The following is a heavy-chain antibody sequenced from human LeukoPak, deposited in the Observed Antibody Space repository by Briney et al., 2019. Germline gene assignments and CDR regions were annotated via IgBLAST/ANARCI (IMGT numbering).Heavy chain of an antibody. CDR1: GYSFTSYW. J-gene: IGHJ5*02. Sequence: GESLKISCKGSGYSFTSYWIGWVRQMPGKGLEWMGIIYPGDSDTSYSPSFQGQVTISADKSISTAYLQWSSLKASDTAMYYCARQRGSSSWYGNWFDPWGQGTLVTVSS. CDR3: ARQRGSSSWYGNWFDP. CDR2: IYPGDSDT. V-gene: IGHV5-51*01. D-gene: IGHD6-13*01.